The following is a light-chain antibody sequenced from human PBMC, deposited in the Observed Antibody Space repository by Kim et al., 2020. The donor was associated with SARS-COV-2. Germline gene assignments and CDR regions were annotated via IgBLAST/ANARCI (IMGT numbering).Light chain of an antibody. CDR3: QQSYSTPHT. V-gene: IGKV1-39*01. CDR1: QSISTY. CDR2: GAS. J-gene: IGKJ2*01. Sequence: SPSVGDRVTITCRTSQSISTYLNWYQQKPGKAPNLLIHGASSLQSGVPSRFSGTGSGTDFTLTISSLQLEDFATYYCQQSYSTPHTFGQGTKLEIK.